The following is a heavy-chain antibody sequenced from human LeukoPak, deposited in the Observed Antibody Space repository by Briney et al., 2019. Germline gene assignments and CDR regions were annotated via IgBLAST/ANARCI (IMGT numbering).Heavy chain of an antibody. CDR1: GGSISSSSYY. D-gene: IGHD3-16*01. V-gene: IGHV4-39*01. J-gene: IGHJ4*02. Sequence: SETLSLTCTVSGGSISSSSYYWGWIRQPPGKGLEWIGSIYYSGSTYYNPSLKSRVTISVDASKNQFSLKLSSVTAADTAVYYCASYVWGSYFGPKRFDYWGQGTLVTVSS. CDR3: ASYVWGSYFGPKRFDY. CDR2: IYYSGST.